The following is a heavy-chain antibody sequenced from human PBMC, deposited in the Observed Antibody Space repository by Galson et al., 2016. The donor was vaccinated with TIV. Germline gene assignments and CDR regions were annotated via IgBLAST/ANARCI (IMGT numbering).Heavy chain of an antibody. D-gene: IGHD3-10*01. CDR1: GFIFSNFW. Sequence: SLRLSCAASGFIFSNFWMHWVRQVPGKGLVWVARIKSDGTVTNYADSVKGRFTIPRDNAKDTLYMQINSLRADDTAVYYCVRDYLLASPGDDFDYWGQGTLVSVSS. V-gene: IGHV3-74*01. CDR3: VRDYLLASPGDDFDY. J-gene: IGHJ4*02. CDR2: IKSDGTVT.